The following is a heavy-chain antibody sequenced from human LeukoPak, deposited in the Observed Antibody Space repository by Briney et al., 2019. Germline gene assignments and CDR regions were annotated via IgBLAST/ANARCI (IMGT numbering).Heavy chain of an antibody. J-gene: IGHJ6*03. Sequence: SKTLSLTCTVSGGSISSYYWSWIRQPPGRGLEWIGNIYYSGSTNYNPSLKSRVTISVDTSKNQFSLKLSSVTAADTAVYYCARQVKQQLVLYYYYYMDVWGKGTTVTVSS. CDR2: IYYSGST. V-gene: IGHV4-59*08. CDR3: ARQVKQQLVLYYYYYMDV. CDR1: GGSISSYY. D-gene: IGHD6-13*01.